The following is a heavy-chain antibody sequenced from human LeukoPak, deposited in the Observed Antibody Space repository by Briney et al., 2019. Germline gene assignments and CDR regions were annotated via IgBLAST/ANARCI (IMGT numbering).Heavy chain of an antibody. Sequence: PSETLSLTCTVSGGSISSSSYYWGWIRQPPGKGLEWIGSIYYSGSTYYNPSLKSRVTIVVDMSKNQFSLKLSSVTAADMAVYYCARLTSTMSGPARPYSWFDPWGQGTLVTVSS. CDR1: GGSISSSSYY. J-gene: IGHJ5*02. CDR3: ARLTSTMSGPARPYSWFDP. D-gene: IGHD6-6*01. CDR2: IYYSGST. V-gene: IGHV4-39*01.